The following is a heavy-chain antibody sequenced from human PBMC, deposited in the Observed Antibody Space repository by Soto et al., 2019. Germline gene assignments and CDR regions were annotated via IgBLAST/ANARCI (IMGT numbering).Heavy chain of an antibody. J-gene: IGHJ4*02. CDR3: AKDGAPRYCGRSSCHPAGAY. CDR1: GFTFSNYG. CDR2: ISYDGSHK. V-gene: IGHV3-30*18. Sequence: QVQLVESGGGVVQPGRSLRLSCAGSGFTFSNYGLHWVRQAPGKGLEWVAVISYDGSHKYYADSVKGRITISRDNSNNMLYLQMDSVRAEDTAVYYWAKDGAPRYCGRSSCHPAGAYWGQGTLGTVSS. D-gene: IGHD2-15*01.